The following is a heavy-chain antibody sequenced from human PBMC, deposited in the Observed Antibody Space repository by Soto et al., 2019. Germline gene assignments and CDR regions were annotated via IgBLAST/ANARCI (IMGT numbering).Heavy chain of an antibody. CDR3: ARLLNPYYDFLERRGYYMDV. CDR2: IYYSGST. D-gene: IGHD3-3*01. Sequence: SETLSLTCTVSGDSISSYYWSWIRQPPGKGLEWIGYIYYSGSTNYNPSLKSRVTISVDTSKNQFSLKLSSVTAADTAVYYCARLLNPYYDFLERRGYYMDVWGKGTTVTVSS. CDR1: GDSISSYY. V-gene: IGHV4-59*08. J-gene: IGHJ6*03.